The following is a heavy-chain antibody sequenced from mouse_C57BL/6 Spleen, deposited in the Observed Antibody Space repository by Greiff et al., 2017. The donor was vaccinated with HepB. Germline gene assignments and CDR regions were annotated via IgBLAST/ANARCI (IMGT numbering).Heavy chain of an antibody. CDR2: INPNNGGT. V-gene: IGHV1-22*01. CDR1: GYTFTDYN. D-gene: IGHD1-1*01. Sequence: VQLQQSGPELVKPGASVKMSCKASGYTFTDYNMHWVKQSHGKSLEWIGYINPNNGGTSYKQKFKGKATLTVNKSSSTAYMELRSLTSEDSAVYYCAPGGPLRGYWGQGTTLTVSS. CDR3: APGGPLRGY. J-gene: IGHJ2*01.